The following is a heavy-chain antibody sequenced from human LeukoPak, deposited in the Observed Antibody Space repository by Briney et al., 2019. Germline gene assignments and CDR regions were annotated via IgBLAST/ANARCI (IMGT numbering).Heavy chain of an antibody. D-gene: IGHD1-1*01. Sequence: GRSLRLSCAASGFTFSSYGMHWVRQAPGKGLEWVAVIWYDGSNKYYADSVKGRFTISRDNSKNTLYLQMNSLRAEDTAVYYCAKDRFSTTGTTNYYYYMDVWGKGTTVTASS. CDR2: IWYDGSNK. CDR3: AKDRFSTTGTTNYYYYMDV. J-gene: IGHJ6*03. V-gene: IGHV3-33*06. CDR1: GFTFSSYG.